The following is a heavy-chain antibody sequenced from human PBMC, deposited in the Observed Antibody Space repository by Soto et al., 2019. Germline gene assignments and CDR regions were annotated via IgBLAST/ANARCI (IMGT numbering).Heavy chain of an antibody. CDR2: ISSYSSTI. D-gene: IGHD2-2*01. CDR1: GITFSRYS. J-gene: IGHJ3*02. CDR3: ARVDIFSRWLQSETAAFDI. V-gene: IGHV3-48*01. Sequence: PGGSLRLSCAASGITFSRYSMNWVRQAPGKGLEWVSYISSYSSTIYYADSVKGRFTISRDNAKNSLYLQMNSLRVEDTAVYYCARVDIFSRWLQSETAAFDIWGQGTMVPVSS.